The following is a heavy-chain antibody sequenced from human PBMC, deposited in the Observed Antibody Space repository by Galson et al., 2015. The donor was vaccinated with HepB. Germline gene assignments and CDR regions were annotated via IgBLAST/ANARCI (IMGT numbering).Heavy chain of an antibody. D-gene: IGHD6-13*01. Sequence: SLRLSCADSGFTVSRSYMAWVRQAPGKGLEWVSVISTGTDLSYADSVRGRFAIARDNSKNSLYLQLKSLRADDTAVYYCARIFTSSWYFDHWGQGTLVTVSS. CDR1: GFTVSRSY. V-gene: IGHV3-53*01. CDR3: ARIFTSSWYFDH. CDR2: ISTGTDL. J-gene: IGHJ4*02.